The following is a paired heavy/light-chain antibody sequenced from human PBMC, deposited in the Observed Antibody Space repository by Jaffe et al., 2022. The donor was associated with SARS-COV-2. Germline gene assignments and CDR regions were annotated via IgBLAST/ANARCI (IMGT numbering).Heavy chain of an antibody. CDR3: ANFWSGYYTIGHYRPNDY. CDR2: ISGSGGST. D-gene: IGHD3-3*01. CDR1: GFTFSSYA. Sequence: EVQLLESGGGLVQPGGSLRLSCAASGFTFSSYAMSWVRQAPGKGLEWVSAISGSGGSTYYADSVKGRFTISRDNSKNTLYLQMNSLRAEDTAVYYCANFWSGYYTIGHYRPNDYWGQGTLVTVSS. V-gene: IGHV3-23*01. J-gene: IGHJ4*02.
Light chain of an antibody. Sequence: DIVMTQSPLSLPVTPGEPASISCRSSQSLLHSNGYNYLDWYLQKPGQSPQLLIYLGSNRASGVPDRFSGSGSGTDFTLKISRVEAEDVGVYYCMQALQTPHTFGQGTKLEIK. CDR2: LGS. CDR1: QSLLHSNGYNY. J-gene: IGKJ2*01. V-gene: IGKV2-28*01. CDR3: MQALQTPHT.